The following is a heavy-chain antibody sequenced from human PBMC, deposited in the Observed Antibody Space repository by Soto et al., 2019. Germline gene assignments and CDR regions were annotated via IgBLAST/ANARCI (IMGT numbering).Heavy chain of an antibody. J-gene: IGHJ6*02. Sequence: HPGGSLRLSCAASGFTFTSYAMTWVRQAPGKGLEWVSSVSGSGGNTHYADSVKGRFTISRDNSKNTLYLQMNSLRAGDTAVYYCAKGRITLFGVVGYYGMDVWGQGTTVTVSS. D-gene: IGHD3-3*01. V-gene: IGHV3-23*01. CDR2: VSGSGGNT. CDR3: AKGRITLFGVVGYYGMDV. CDR1: GFTFTSYA.